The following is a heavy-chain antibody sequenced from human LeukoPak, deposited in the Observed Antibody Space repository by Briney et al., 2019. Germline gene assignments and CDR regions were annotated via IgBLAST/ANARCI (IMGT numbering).Heavy chain of an antibody. Sequence: GGSLRLSCAASGFDFSNYWMYRVRQAPGKGLEWVANIKQDGSEKYYVDSVKGRFTISRDNAKNSLYLQMNSLRAEDTAVYYCAREGRDGSFDYWGQGTLVTVSS. D-gene: IGHD1-26*01. CDR2: IKQDGSEK. J-gene: IGHJ4*02. V-gene: IGHV3-7*03. CDR1: GFDFSNYW. CDR3: AREGRDGSFDY.